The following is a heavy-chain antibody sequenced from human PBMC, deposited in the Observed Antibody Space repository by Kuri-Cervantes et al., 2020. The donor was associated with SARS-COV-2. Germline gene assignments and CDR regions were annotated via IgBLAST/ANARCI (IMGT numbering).Heavy chain of an antibody. Sequence: ESLKISCTISGGSISSYYWSWIRQPAGKGLEWIGRIYTSGSTNYNSSLKSRVTMSVDTSKNQFSLKLSFVTAADTAVYYCARDYGGNYWYFDLWGRAPWSPSPQ. CDR2: IYTSGST. CDR1: GGSISSYY. V-gene: IGHV4-4*07. CDR3: ARDYGGNYWYFDL. J-gene: IGHJ2*01. D-gene: IGHD4-23*01.